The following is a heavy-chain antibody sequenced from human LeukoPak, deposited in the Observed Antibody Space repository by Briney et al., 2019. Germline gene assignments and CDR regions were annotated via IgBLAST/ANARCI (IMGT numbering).Heavy chain of an antibody. D-gene: IGHD3-10*01. V-gene: IGHV1-18*01. Sequence: APVKVSCTASGHTFTSYGISWVRQAPGQGVEGMGWISAYNGNTNYAQKLQGRVTMTTDTSTSTACMEMRSLRSDDTAVYYCARVSHYYVSGSYYKYYYYYGMDVWGQGTTVTVSS. CDR2: ISAYNGNT. CDR1: GHTFTSYG. J-gene: IGHJ6*02. CDR3: ARVSHYYVSGSYYKYYYYYGMDV.